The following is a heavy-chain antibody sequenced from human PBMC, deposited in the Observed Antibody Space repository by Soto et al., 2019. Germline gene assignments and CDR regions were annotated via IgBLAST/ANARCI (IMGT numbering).Heavy chain of an antibody. Sequence: QVQLVESGGGVVQPGRSLRLSCAASGFTFSSDGMHWVRQAPGKGLEWVAVIWYDGSNKYYAESVKGRFTISRDNSKNRLYLQMNSLRAEETAVYYCASDGPLTNPLDYWGQGTLVTVSS. CDR3: ASDGPLTNPLDY. CDR2: IWYDGSNK. V-gene: IGHV3-33*01. CDR1: GFTFSSDG. J-gene: IGHJ4*02.